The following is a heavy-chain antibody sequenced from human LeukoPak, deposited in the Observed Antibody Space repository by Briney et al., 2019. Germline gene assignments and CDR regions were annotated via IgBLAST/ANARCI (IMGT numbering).Heavy chain of an antibody. J-gene: IGHJ4*02. CDR2: IYYSGST. D-gene: IGHD6-19*01. CDR3: ARSERYSSGWYFYFDY. V-gene: IGHV4-31*03. Sequence: SQTLSLTCTVSGGSISSGGYYWSWIRHHPGKGLEWIGYIYYSGSTYYNPSLKSRVTISIDTSKNQFSLNLSSVTAADTAVYYCARSERYSSGWYFYFDYWGQGTLVTVSS. CDR1: GGSISSGGYY.